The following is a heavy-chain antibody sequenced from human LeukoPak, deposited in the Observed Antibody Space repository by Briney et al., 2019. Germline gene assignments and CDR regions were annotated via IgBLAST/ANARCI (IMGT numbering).Heavy chain of an antibody. Sequence: PSETLSLTCTVSGGSINTYYWSWIRQPPGKGLEWIGYIYYNGNTNYNPSLKSRVTISVDTSKNQFSLKLSSVTAADTAVYYCARHDYNWKTFDYWGQGTLVTVSS. CDR3: ARHDYNWKTFDY. D-gene: IGHD1-1*01. V-gene: IGHV4-59*08. J-gene: IGHJ4*02. CDR1: GGSINTYY. CDR2: IYYNGNT.